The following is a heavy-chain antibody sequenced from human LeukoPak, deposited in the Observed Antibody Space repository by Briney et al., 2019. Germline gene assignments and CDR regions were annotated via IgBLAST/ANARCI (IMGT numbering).Heavy chain of an antibody. CDR3: ARRAGGYSHPYDY. Sequence: GGSLRLSCAASGFTFSSYWMSWVRQAPGKGLEWVSSISRSGSTKYYADSVKGRFTISRDNAKNSLFLQMNSLRAEDTAVYYCARRAGGYSHPYDYWGQGILVTVSS. V-gene: IGHV3-48*04. D-gene: IGHD4-23*01. CDR2: ISRSGSTK. J-gene: IGHJ4*02. CDR1: GFTFSSYW.